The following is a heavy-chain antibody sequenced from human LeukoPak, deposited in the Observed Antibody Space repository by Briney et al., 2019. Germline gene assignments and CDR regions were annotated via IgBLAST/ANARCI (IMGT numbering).Heavy chain of an antibody. J-gene: IGHJ5*02. CDR2: IYYSGST. Sequence: PSETLSLTCTVSGGSISSSSYYWGWIRQPPGKGLEWIGSIYYSGSTYYNPSLKSRVTISVDTSKNQFSLKLSSVTAADTAVYYCARKVVARQTNWFDPWGQGTLVTVSS. D-gene: IGHD2-15*01. CDR3: ARKVVARQTNWFDP. V-gene: IGHV4-39*01. CDR1: GGSISSSSYY.